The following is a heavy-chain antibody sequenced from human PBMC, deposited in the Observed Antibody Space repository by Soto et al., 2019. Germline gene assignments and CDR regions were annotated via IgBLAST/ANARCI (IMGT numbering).Heavy chain of an antibody. J-gene: IGHJ5*02. V-gene: IGHV5-10-1*01. CDR3: ARIESIARNWFDP. CDR2: IDPVDSYA. Sequence: VESLKISCSGSGFSFTNYWISWVRQMPGKGLEWMGNIDPVDSYANYSPSFQGHVTFSVDTSISTAYLQWSSLKASDTAMYFCARIESIARNWFDPWGQGTLVTVSS. D-gene: IGHD6-13*01. CDR1: GFSFTNYW.